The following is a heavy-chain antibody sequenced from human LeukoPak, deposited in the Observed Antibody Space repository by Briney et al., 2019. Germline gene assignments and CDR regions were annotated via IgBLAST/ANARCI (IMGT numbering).Heavy chain of an antibody. CDR1: AVSISSSNSY. D-gene: IGHD4-17*01. J-gene: IGHJ4*02. CDR2: IYYSGTT. Sequence: SETLSLTCTVPAVSISSSNSYWGWVRQPQGKGLEWIGSIYYSGTTYYSPSLKGRVTISIDTSKNQFSLKLTSATSADTAVDYCAGYDHGDHYSEYWGQGNLVTVSS. V-gene: IGHV4-39*01. CDR3: AGYDHGDHYSEY.